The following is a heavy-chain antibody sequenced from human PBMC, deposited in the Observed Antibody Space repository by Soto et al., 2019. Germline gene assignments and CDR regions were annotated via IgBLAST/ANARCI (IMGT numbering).Heavy chain of an antibody. CDR1: GDSISSGGYF. CDR3: ARGPGI. CDR2: IYYSGST. Sequence: QVQLQESGPGLVKPSQTLSLTCTVSGDSISSGGYFWNWIRQHPGKGLEWSGYIYYSGSTDYNPSRMSRVTISADTTKNKLSLKLSSVTAADTAVYYCARGPGIWGQGTLVTVSS. V-gene: IGHV4-31*03. J-gene: IGHJ4*02.